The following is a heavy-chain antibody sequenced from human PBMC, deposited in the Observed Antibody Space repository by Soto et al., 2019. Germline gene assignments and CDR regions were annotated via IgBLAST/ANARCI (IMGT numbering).Heavy chain of an antibody. D-gene: IGHD5-12*01. J-gene: IGHJ6*02. CDR2: IYPGDSDT. CDR3: ARGGHIVATITGMDV. Sequence: GESLKISCKGSGYSFTSYWIGWVRQMPGKGLEWMGIIYPGDSDTRYSPSFQGQVTISADKSISTAYLQWSSLKASDTAMYYCARGGHIVATITGMDVWGQGTTVTVSS. CDR1: GYSFTSYW. V-gene: IGHV5-51*01.